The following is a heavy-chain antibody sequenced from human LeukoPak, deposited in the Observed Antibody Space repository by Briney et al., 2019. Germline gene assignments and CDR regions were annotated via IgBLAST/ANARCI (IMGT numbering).Heavy chain of an antibody. D-gene: IGHD2-15*01. V-gene: IGHV3-30*18. J-gene: IGHJ4*02. CDR1: GFTFSSYC. CDR3: AKVVVVAATARATDY. CDR2: ISYDGSNK. Sequence: GALRLSCAASGFTFSSYCMHWVRQAPGKGVEGVAVISYDGSNKYYADSVKGRFTISRDNSKNTLYLQMNSLRAEDTAVYYCAKVVVVAATARATDYWGQGTLVTVSS.